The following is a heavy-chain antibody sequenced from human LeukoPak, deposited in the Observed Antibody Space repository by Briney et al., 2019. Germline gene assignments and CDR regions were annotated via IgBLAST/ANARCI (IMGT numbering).Heavy chain of an antibody. CDR3: ARITGIEAAGDY. D-gene: IGHD6-25*01. Sequence: GGSLRLSCAASGFTFSMYWMSGVRQAPGKGLEWVANIKHDGSEKFYVDSVKGRFIISRDNAKNSLFLQLNSLRDEDTAVYYCARITGIEAAGDYWGQGTLVTVSS. CDR1: GFTFSMYW. J-gene: IGHJ4*02. CDR2: IKHDGSEK. V-gene: IGHV3-7*04.